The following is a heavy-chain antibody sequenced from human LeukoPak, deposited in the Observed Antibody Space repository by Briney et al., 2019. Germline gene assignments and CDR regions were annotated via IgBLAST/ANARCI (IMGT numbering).Heavy chain of an antibody. V-gene: IGHV1-46*01. Sequence: ASVKVSCKASGYTFTSYYMHWVRQAPGQGLEWMGIINPSGGSTSCAQKFQGRVTMTRDTSTSTVYMELSSLRSEDTAVYYCARAGRAHYWYFDLWGRGTLVTVSS. J-gene: IGHJ2*01. CDR3: ARAGRAHYWYFDL. CDR1: GYTFTSYY. CDR2: INPSGGST.